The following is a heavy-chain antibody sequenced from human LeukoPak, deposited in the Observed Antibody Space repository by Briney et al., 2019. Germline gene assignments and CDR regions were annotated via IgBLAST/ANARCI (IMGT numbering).Heavy chain of an antibody. J-gene: IGHJ4*02. D-gene: IGHD2-21*02. CDR2: ISYDGSNK. CDR3: ASHGSYCGGDCSDFDY. CDR1: GFTFSSYA. V-gene: IGHV3-30-3*01. Sequence: PGGSLRLSCAASGFTFSSYAMHWVRQAPGKGLEWVAVISYDGSNKYYADSVKGRFTISRDNSKNTLYLQMNSLRAEDTAVYYRASHGSYCGGDCSDFDYWGQGTLVTVSS.